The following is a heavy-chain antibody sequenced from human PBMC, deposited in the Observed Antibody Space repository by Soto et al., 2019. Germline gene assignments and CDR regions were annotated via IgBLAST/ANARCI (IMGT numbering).Heavy chain of an antibody. V-gene: IGHV3-48*02. J-gene: IGHJ5*02. CDR2: ISSSSSTI. CDR3: AREGSYYDSSGYYDL. CDR1: GFTFSSYS. D-gene: IGHD3-22*01. Sequence: EVQLVESGGGLVQPGGSLRLSCAASGFTFSSYSMNWVRQAPGKGLEWVSYISSSSSTIYYADSVKGRFTISRDNAKNSLYLQMNSLRDEDTAVYYCAREGSYYDSSGYYDLWGQGTLVTVSS.